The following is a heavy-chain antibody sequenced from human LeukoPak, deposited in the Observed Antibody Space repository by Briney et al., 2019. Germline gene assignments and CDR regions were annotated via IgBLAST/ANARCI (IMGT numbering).Heavy chain of an antibody. D-gene: IGHD6-19*01. J-gene: IGHJ4*02. Sequence: GGSLRLSCAASGFTFSSYGMHWVRQAPGKGLEWVAVISYDGSNKYYADSVKGRFTISRDNSKNTLYLQMNSLRAEDTAVYYCTKEGIAVAGPYYFDYWGQGTLVTVSS. V-gene: IGHV3-30*18. CDR2: ISYDGSNK. CDR1: GFTFSSYG. CDR3: TKEGIAVAGPYYFDY.